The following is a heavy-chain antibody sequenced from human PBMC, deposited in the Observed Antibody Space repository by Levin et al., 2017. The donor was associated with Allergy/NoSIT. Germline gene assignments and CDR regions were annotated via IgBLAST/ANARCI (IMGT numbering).Heavy chain of an antibody. CDR1: GGSISSGDYY. CDR2: IYYSGST. V-gene: IGHV4-30-4*01. Sequence: SETLSLTCTVSGGSISSGDYYWSWIRQPPGKGLEWIGYIYYSGSTYYNPSLKSRVTISVDTSKNQFSLKLSSVTAADTAVYYCARSDYDSSGKGVAYYYYGMDVWGQGTTVTVSS. J-gene: IGHJ6*02. D-gene: IGHD3-22*01. CDR3: ARSDYDSSGKGVAYYYYGMDV.